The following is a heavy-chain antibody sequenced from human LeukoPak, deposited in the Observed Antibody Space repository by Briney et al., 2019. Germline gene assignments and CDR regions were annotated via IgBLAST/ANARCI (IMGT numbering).Heavy chain of an antibody. CDR1: GGTFSSYA. CDR3: ARGWFVGVPVRDHPDLYYYYGMDV. Sequence: ASVKVSCKASGGTFSSYAISWVRQAPGQGLEWMGGIIPVFGTAKYAQKFQGRVTITADESTSTAYMELSSLRSEDTAMYYCARGWFVGVPVRDHPDLYYYYGMDVWGKGTTVTVSS. V-gene: IGHV1-69*01. J-gene: IGHJ6*04. D-gene: IGHD3-10*01. CDR2: IIPVFGTA.